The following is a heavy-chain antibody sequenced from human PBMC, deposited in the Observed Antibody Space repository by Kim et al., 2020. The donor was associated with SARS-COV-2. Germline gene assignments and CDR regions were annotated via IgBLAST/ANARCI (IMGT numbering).Heavy chain of an antibody. V-gene: IGHV1-69*04. Sequence: SVKVSCKASGGTFSSYTISWVRQAPGQGLEWMGRIIPILGIANYAQKFQGRVTITADKSTSTAYMELSSLRSEDTAVYYCARDSKGGFTMIVVAPPVWFDPWGQGTLVTVSS. CDR2: IIPILGIA. D-gene: IGHD3-22*01. CDR3: ARDSKGGFTMIVVAPPVWFDP. CDR1: GGTFSSYT. J-gene: IGHJ5*02.